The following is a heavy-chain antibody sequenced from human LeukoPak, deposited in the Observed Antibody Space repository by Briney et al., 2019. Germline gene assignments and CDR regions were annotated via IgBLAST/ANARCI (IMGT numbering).Heavy chain of an antibody. CDR3: ARDDCSGGSCFSKDAFDI. J-gene: IGHJ3*02. Sequence: GGSLRLSCVGSGFTFSNYEMNWVRQAPGKGLEWISYISTGGGTIYYADSVKGRFTISRDNAKNSLYLQLNSLRAEDTAVYYCARDDCSGGSCFSKDAFDIWGQGTMVTVS. D-gene: IGHD2-15*01. V-gene: IGHV3-48*03. CDR2: ISTGGGTI. CDR1: GFTFSNYE.